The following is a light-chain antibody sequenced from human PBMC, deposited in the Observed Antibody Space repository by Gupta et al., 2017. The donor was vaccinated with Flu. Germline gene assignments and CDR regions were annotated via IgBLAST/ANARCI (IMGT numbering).Light chain of an antibody. Sequence: RVTMICSGTSPNHGRNTGNWYQQRPSTAPKLLINSNNQLPSRVPDRFSGSKASTSAFLASSGLQSEDEADYCCAAWDGSLNGRVFGGVTKLTVL. V-gene: IGLV1-44*01. J-gene: IGLJ3*02. CDR2: SNN. CDR1: SPNHGRNT. CDR3: AAWDGSLNGRV.